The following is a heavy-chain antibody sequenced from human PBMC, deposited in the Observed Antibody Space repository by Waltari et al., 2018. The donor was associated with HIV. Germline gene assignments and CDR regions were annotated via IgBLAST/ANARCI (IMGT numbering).Heavy chain of an antibody. V-gene: IGHV4-39*02. J-gene: IGHJ3*02. CDR2: IFYGGST. Sequence: QLQLQESGPGLVKPSETLSLTCTVSGGSISNTTYYWGWIRQLPGKGLEWIGNIFYGGSTYYNPSLKSRVTISVDTSKNQFSLKLYSVTAADTAVYYCGREGTLGAFDIWGQGTLVTVSS. CDR3: GREGTLGAFDI. D-gene: IGHD3-10*01. CDR1: GGSISNTTYY.